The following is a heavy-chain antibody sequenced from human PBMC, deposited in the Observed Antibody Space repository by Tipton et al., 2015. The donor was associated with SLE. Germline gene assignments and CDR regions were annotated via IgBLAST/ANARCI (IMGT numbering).Heavy chain of an antibody. Sequence: SLRLSCAASGFTFSAYAMTWVRQAPGKGLEWVSYISGNGVNRNYGDSVKGRFTISRDNSKNTLSLQMNSLRAGDTAVYYCAKDRRSRDWGPGTLVTVTS. CDR3: AKDRRSRD. V-gene: IGHV3-23*01. CDR2: ISGNGVNR. CDR1: GFTFSAYA. J-gene: IGHJ4*02.